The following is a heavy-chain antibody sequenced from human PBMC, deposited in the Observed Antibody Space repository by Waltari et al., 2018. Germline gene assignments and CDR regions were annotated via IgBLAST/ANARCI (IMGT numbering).Heavy chain of an antibody. CDR3: ARGPHPDLPGYYYYYGMDV. V-gene: IGHV4-34*01. J-gene: IGHJ6*02. CDR2: INHSGST. CDR1: GGSFSGYY. Sequence: QVQLQQWGAGLLKPSETLSLTCAVYGGSFSGYYWSWIRQPPGKGLEWIGEINHSGSTNYNPSLKSRVTISVDTSKNQFSLKLSSVTAADTAVYYCARGPHPDLPGYYYYYGMDVWGQGTTVTVSS.